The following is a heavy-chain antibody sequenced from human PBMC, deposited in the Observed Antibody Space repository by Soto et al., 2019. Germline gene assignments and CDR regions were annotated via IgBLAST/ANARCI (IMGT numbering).Heavy chain of an antibody. D-gene: IGHD5-12*01. CDR3: ARHLCGDGYKY. Sequence: ASVKVSCKASGYTFTSYDINWVRQATGQGLEWMGWMNPNSGHTGYAQKFQGSVTMTRXTXXRXXXMXLXXLKXEDTAVYYCARHLCGDGYKYWGQGTLDTVSS. CDR2: MNPNSGHT. V-gene: IGHV1-8*01. J-gene: IGHJ4*02. CDR1: GYTFTSYD.